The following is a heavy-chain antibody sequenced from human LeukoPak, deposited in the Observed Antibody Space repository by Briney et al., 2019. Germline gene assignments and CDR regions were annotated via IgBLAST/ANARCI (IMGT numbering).Heavy chain of an antibody. V-gene: IGHV5-51*01. J-gene: IGHJ3*02. Sequence: GESLKISCKGSGYSFTSYWIGWVRQLPGKGLEWMGIIYPGDSDTRDSPSFQGQVTISADKSISTAYLQWSSLKASDTAMYYSASLNYYDSSGYFHDAFDIWGQGTMVTVSS. D-gene: IGHD3-22*01. CDR3: ASLNYYDSSGYFHDAFDI. CDR2: IYPGDSDT. CDR1: GYSFTSYW.